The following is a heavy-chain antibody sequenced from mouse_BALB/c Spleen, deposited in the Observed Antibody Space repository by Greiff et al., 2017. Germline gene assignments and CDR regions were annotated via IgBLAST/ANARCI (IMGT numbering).Heavy chain of an antibody. D-gene: IGHD1-1*01. CDR2: IYPGSGST. J-gene: IGHJ3*01. V-gene: IGHV1-77*01. CDR1: GYTFTDYV. CDR3: ARRGSTTEGFAY. Sequence: QVQLKQSGPELVKPGASVKMSCKASGYTFTDYVISWVKQRTGQGLEWIGEIYPGSGSTYYNEKFKGKATLTVDKSSSTAYMELRSLTSEDTAVYYCARRGSTTEGFAYWGQGTLVTVSA.